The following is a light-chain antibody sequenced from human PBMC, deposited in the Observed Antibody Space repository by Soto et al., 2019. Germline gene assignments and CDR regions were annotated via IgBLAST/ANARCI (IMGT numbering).Light chain of an antibody. J-gene: IGKJ1*01. V-gene: IGKV1-27*01. CDR1: EVINSY. CDR2: TAS. CDR3: QKYNSAPWA. Sequence: DIEMTQSPSSLPASVGDRVTITCRASEVINSYLAWYQQKPGKVPKLLIYTASTLQSGVPSRFSGSGSGTDFTLTISSLQPEDVATYYCQKYNSAPWAFGQGTKVEIK.